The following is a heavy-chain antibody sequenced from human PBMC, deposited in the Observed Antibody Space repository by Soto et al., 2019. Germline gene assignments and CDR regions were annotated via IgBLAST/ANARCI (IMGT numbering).Heavy chain of an antibody. CDR1: GFTVSSSY. Sequence: EVQLVESGGGLVQPGGSLRLSCSASGFTVSSSYINWVRQAPGKGLEWVSTFYSGGKTYYADSVKGRFTISRHSSENTLYLQMNSLRSKDTAVYYCARAGQYCTTGTCYPASMGVWGEGTTVTVSS. V-gene: IGHV3-53*04. D-gene: IGHD2-15*01. J-gene: IGHJ6*04. CDR2: FYSGGKT. CDR3: ARAGQYCTTGTCYPASMGV.